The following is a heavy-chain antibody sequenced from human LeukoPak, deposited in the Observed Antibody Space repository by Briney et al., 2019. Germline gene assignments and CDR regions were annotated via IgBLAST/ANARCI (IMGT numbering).Heavy chain of an antibody. Sequence: SVKVSCKASGGTFSSYAVSWVRQAPGQGLEWMGGIIPIFGTANYAQKFQGRVTITADESTSTAYMELSSLRSEDTAVYYCARGYYDFWSGSPSNTGAFDIWGQGTMVTVSS. CDR2: IIPIFGTA. CDR3: ARGYYDFWSGSPSNTGAFDI. V-gene: IGHV1-69*13. D-gene: IGHD3-3*01. J-gene: IGHJ3*02. CDR1: GGTFSSYA.